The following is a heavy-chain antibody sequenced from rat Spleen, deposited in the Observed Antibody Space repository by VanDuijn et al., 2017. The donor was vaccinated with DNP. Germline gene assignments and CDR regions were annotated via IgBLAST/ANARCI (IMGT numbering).Heavy chain of an antibody. CDR1: GFTFSNYY. CDR3: ATQLGAGGD. CDR2: ITNSGGST. V-gene: IGHV5-25*01. J-gene: IGHJ2*01. Sequence: EVQLVESGGGLVQPGRSMKLSCAASGFTFSNYYMAWVRQAPTKGLEWVASITNSGGSTYYRDSVKGRFTISRDNAKSTLYLQMDSLRSEDTATYYCATQLGAGGDWGQGVMVTVSS. D-gene: IGHD5-1*01.